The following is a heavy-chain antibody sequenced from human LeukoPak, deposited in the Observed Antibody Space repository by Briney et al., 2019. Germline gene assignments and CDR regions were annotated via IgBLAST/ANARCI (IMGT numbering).Heavy chain of an antibody. D-gene: IGHD5-12*01. CDR2: ITGSGATT. Sequence: GGSLRLSCAASRFTFSSYAMTWVRQAPGKGLGWVSAITGSGATTAYTDSVKGRFTISRDNSKNTLYLQMNSLRVEDTAIYYCAKYSAFDSGYFDYWGQGALVTVSS. J-gene: IGHJ4*02. V-gene: IGHV3-23*01. CDR3: AKYSAFDSGYFDY. CDR1: RFTFSSYA.